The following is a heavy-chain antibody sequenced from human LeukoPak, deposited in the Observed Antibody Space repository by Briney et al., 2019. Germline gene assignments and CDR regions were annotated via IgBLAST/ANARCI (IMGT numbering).Heavy chain of an antibody. CDR3: ARSLTHYGMDV. Sequence: ASVKVSCKASGYTFTSYGISWVRQAPGQGLEWMGWISAYNGNTNYAQKLQGRVTVTTDTSTSTAYMELRSLRSDDTAVYYCARSLTHYGMDVWGQGTTVTVSS. CDR2: ISAYNGNT. J-gene: IGHJ6*02. CDR1: GYTFTSYG. V-gene: IGHV1-18*01.